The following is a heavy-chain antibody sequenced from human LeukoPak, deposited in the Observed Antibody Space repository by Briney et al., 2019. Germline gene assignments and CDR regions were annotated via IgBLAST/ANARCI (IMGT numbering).Heavy chain of an antibody. V-gene: IGHV4-31*03. Sequence: SETLSLTCTVSGGSISSGGYYWSWIRQHPGKGLEWIGYIYYSGSTYYNPSLKSRVTISVDTSKNQFSLKLSSVTAADTAVYYCARNRGLTYGMDVWGQGTTVTVSS. CDR2: IYYSGST. D-gene: IGHD3-10*01. CDR3: ARNRGLTYGMDV. J-gene: IGHJ6*02. CDR1: GGSISSGGYY.